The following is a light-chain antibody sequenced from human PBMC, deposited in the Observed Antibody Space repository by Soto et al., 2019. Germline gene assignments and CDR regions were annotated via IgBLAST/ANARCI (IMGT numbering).Light chain of an antibody. V-gene: IGLV2-8*01. CDR3: TSYAGSNNPYV. CDR2: EVS. CDR1: SSDVGGYNY. Sequence: QSALTQPPSASGSPGQSVTISCTGTSSDVGGYNYVSWYQQYPGKAPKLIIYEVSKRPSGVPGRFSGSKSGNTASLTVSGLHTEDEADYYCTSYAGSNNPYVFGTGTKLTVL. J-gene: IGLJ1*01.